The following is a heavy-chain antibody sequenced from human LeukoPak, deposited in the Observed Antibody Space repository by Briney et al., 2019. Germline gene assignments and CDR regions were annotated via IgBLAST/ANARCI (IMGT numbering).Heavy chain of an antibody. CDR1: GGSISSSSYY. D-gene: IGHD1-26*01. CDR3: ARLKLWELPLDY. Sequence: SETLSLTCTVSGGSISSSSYYWCWIRQPPGKGLEWIGSIYYSGSTYYNPSLKSRVTISVDTSKNQFSLKLSSVTAADTAVYYCARLKLWELPLDYWGQGTLVTVSS. CDR2: IYYSGST. J-gene: IGHJ4*02. V-gene: IGHV4-39*01.